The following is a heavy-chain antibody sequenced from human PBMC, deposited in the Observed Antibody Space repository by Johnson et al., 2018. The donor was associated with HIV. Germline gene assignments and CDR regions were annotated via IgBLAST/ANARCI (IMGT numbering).Heavy chain of an antibody. CDR1: GFTFSRYW. Sequence: VQLVESGGGLVQPGGSLSLSCAASGFTFSRYWMSWVRQAPGKGLEWVANITQDGSDKYSVDSVQGRFTISRDNAKNSLYLQINSLRAEDTAVYYCARPYYVISDYYLYSFDIWGQGTMVAVSS. CDR3: ARPYYVISDYYLYSFDI. V-gene: IGHV3-7*02. D-gene: IGHD3-22*01. CDR2: ITQDGSDK. J-gene: IGHJ3*02.